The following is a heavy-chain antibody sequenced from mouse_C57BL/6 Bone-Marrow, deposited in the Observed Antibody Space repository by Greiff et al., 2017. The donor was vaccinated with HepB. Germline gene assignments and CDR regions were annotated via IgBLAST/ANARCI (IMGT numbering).Heavy chain of an antibody. Sequence: EVKVEESGGGLVQPGGSMKLSCVASGFTFSNYWMNWVRQSPEKGLEWVAQIRLKSDNYATHYAESVKGRFTISRDDSKSSVYLQMNNLRAEDTGIYYCTVNLGYFDVWGTGTTVTVSS. J-gene: IGHJ1*03. CDR2: IRLKSDNYAT. CDR1: GFTFSNYW. V-gene: IGHV6-3*01. CDR3: TVNLGYFDV.